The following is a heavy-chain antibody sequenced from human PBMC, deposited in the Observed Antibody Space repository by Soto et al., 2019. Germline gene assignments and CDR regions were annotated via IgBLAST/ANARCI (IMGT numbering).Heavy chain of an antibody. Sequence: GGSLRLSCAASGFTFRNYAMTWVRQAPRKGLEWVSAISASGCGTYYADSVKGRFTISRDNSKNTLYLQMNSLRAEDTAVYYCAKLGSSSWSPHYYFDYWGQGTLVTVSS. V-gene: IGHV3-23*01. CDR1: GFTFRNYA. J-gene: IGHJ4*02. CDR3: AKLGSSSWSPHYYFDY. CDR2: ISASGCGT. D-gene: IGHD2-2*01.